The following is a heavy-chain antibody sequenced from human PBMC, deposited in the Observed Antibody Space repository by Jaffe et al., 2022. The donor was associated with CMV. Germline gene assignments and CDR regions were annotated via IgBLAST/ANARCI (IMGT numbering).Heavy chain of an antibody. J-gene: IGHJ4*02. Sequence: QVQLVQSGAEVKKPGSSVKVSCKASGGTFSSYAISWVRQAPGQGLEWMGRIIPILGIANYAQKFQGRVTITADKSTSTAYMELSSLRSEDTAVYYCAPLEKNLLVDYWGQGTLVTVSS. V-gene: IGHV1-69*09. CDR2: IIPILGIA. D-gene: IGHD1-1*01. CDR1: GGTFSSYA. CDR3: APLEKNLLVDY.